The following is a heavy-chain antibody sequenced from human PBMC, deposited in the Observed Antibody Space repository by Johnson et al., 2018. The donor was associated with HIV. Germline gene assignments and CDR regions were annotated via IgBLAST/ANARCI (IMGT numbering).Heavy chain of an antibody. J-gene: IGHJ3*02. D-gene: IGHD2-15*01. Sequence: VQLVESGGGLVQPGGSLRLSCAASGFSFGDYYMSWIRQAPGKGLEWISYISSDGSTIDYADSVKGRFTISRDNGNNSLYLQMNSLRAEDASVYYCTGRDLLRAFDIWDQGTMVTVSS. CDR3: TGRDLLRAFDI. CDR2: ISSDGSTI. CDR1: GFSFGDYY. V-gene: IGHV3-11*04.